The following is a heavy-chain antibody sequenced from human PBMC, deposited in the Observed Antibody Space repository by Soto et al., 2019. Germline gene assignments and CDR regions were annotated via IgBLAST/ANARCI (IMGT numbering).Heavy chain of an antibody. CDR3: VTDRGGGMDV. V-gene: IGHV3-15*01. D-gene: IGHD3-10*01. CDR1: GFTFSDAW. J-gene: IGHJ6*01. CDR2: IKRKIDGETT. Sequence: EVQLVESGGGMVMPGGSLRLSCAASGFTFSDAWMTWIRQAPGKGLQCVGRIKRKIDGETTDYAAPVKGRFTISRDDSKNTPYLQKNSLKVEDTALYYCVTDRGGGMDVWGQGTTVTVSS.